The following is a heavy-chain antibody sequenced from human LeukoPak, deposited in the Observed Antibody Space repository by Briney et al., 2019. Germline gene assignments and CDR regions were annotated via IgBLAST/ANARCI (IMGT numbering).Heavy chain of an antibody. CDR3: AGGLVTAMAYNWFDP. CDR1: GGTFSSYA. D-gene: IGHD5-18*01. V-gene: IGHV1-69*13. Sequence: ASVKVSCKASGGTFSSYAISWVRQAPGQGLEWMGGIIPIFGTANYAQKFQGRVTITADESTSTAYMELSSLRSEDTAVYYCAGGLVTAMAYNWFDPWAREPWSPSPQ. CDR2: IIPIFGTA. J-gene: IGHJ5*02.